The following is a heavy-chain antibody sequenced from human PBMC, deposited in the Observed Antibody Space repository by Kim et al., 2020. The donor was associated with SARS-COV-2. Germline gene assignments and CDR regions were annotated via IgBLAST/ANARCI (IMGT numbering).Heavy chain of an antibody. CDR1: GFTFSSYW. Sequence: GGSLRLSCAASGFTFSSYWMSWVRQAPGKGLEWVANIKQDGSEKYYVDSVKGRFTISRDNAKNSLYLQMNSLRAEDTAVYYCARDYCSSTSCNETPFDYWGQGTLVTVSS. CDR3: ARDYCSSTSCNETPFDY. D-gene: IGHD2-2*01. V-gene: IGHV3-7*01. J-gene: IGHJ4*02. CDR2: IKQDGSEK.